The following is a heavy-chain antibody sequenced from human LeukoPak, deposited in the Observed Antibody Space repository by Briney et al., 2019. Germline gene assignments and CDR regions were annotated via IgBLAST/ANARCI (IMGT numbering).Heavy chain of an antibody. J-gene: IGHJ4*02. CDR3: ARDTPMEGRLLDY. D-gene: IGHD3-10*01. Sequence: SETLSLTCTVSGGSISSYYWSWIRQPPGKGLEWIGYIYYSGSTNYNPSLKSRVTISVDTSTNQFSLKLSSVTAADTAVYYCARDTPMEGRLLDYWGQGTLVTVSS. CDR1: GGSISSYY. V-gene: IGHV4-59*01. CDR2: IYYSGST.